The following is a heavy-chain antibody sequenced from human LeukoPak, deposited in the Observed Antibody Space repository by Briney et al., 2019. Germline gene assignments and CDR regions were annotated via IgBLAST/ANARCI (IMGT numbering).Heavy chain of an antibody. J-gene: IGHJ6*02. CDR2: ISGSGGST. V-gene: IGHV3-23*01. CDR1: GFTFSSYA. D-gene: IGHD3-22*01. Sequence: PGGSLRLSCAASGFTFSSYAMSWVRQAPGKGLEWVSAISGSGGSTYYADSVKGRFTISRDNSKNTLYLQMNSLRAEDTAVYYCAKVDKGKLQYYYDSSGSQGMDVWGQGTTVTVSS. CDR3: AKVDKGKLQYYYDSSGSQGMDV.